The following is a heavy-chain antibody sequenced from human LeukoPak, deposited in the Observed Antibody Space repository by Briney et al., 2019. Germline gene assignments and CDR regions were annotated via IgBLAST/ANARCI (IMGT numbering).Heavy chain of an antibody. CDR2: IYYSGST. D-gene: IGHD6-13*01. Sequence: SETLSLTCTVSGGSISSYYWSWIRQPPGKGLEWIGYIYYSGSTNYNPSLKSRVTISVDTSKNQFSLKLSSVTAADTAVYYCARGQQLRGWYFDCWGQGTLVTVSS. J-gene: IGHJ4*02. CDR3: ARGQQLRGWYFDC. CDR1: GGSISSYY. V-gene: IGHV4-59*08.